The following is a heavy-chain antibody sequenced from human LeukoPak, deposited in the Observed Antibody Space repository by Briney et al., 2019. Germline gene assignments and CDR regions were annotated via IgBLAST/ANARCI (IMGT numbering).Heavy chain of an antibody. CDR1: GYTFTGYY. Sequence: ASVKVSCKASGYTFTGYYMHWVRQAPGQGLEWMGWINPNSGNTGYAQKFQGRVTMTRNTSISTAYMELSSLRSEDTAVYYCARMYYFDSGSDNWFDPWGQGTLVTVSS. J-gene: IGHJ5*02. D-gene: IGHD3-10*01. CDR2: INPNSGNT. CDR3: ARMYYFDSGSDNWFDP. V-gene: IGHV1-8*02.